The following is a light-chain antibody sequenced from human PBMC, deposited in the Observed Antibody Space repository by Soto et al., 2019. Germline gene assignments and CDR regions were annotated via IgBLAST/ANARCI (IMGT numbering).Light chain of an antibody. Sequence: QSALTQPRSVSGSPGQSVTISCTGISNNYVSWYQQHPGKVPKVIVYDVTIRPSGVSDRVSGSRSGNPASLAISGLRAEDDADYCCCSYTGTYTEVVFGGRTKRTV. J-gene: IGLJ2*01. CDR2: DVT. CDR3: CSYTGTYTEVV. CDR1: SNNY. V-gene: IGLV2-11*01.